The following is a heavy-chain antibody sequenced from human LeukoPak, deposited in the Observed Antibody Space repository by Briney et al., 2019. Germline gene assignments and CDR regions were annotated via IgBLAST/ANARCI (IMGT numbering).Heavy chain of an antibody. J-gene: IGHJ6*02. CDR1: GYTFTSYG. D-gene: IGHD2-2*01. Sequence: GASVKVSCKASGYTFTSYGISWVRQAPGQVLEWMGWISAYNGNTNYAQKLQGRVTMTTDTSTSTAYMELRSLRSDDTAVYYCASGRVVVPAAMEGDYYYYGMDVWGQGTTVTVSS. CDR2: ISAYNGNT. V-gene: IGHV1-18*01. CDR3: ASGRVVVPAAMEGDYYYYGMDV.